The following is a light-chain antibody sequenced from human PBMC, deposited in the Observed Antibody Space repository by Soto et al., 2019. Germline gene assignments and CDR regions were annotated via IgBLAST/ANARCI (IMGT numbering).Light chain of an antibody. CDR3: QVWDSSSDHVV. V-gene: IGLV3-21*02. CDR2: DDS. Sequence: SYELTQPPSVSVAPGQTARITCGGNNIGSKSVHWCQQKPGQAPVLVVYDDSVRPSGIPERFSGSNSGNTATLTISRVEAADEADYYCQVWDSSSDHVVFGGGTKLTVL. J-gene: IGLJ2*01. CDR1: NIGSKS.